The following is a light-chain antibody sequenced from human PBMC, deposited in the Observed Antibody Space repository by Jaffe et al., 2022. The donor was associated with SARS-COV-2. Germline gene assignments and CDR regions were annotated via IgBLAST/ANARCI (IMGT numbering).Light chain of an antibody. Sequence: DIVMTQSPDSLAVSLGERATINCKSSQSVLYSSNNKNYLAWYQQHPGQPPKLLIYWASTRESGVPDRFSGSGSGTDFTLTISSLQAEDVAVYYCQQYYITPYTFGQGTKLEIK. V-gene: IGKV4-1*01. CDR2: WAS. CDR3: QQYYITPYT. CDR1: QSVLYSSNNKNY. J-gene: IGKJ2*01.